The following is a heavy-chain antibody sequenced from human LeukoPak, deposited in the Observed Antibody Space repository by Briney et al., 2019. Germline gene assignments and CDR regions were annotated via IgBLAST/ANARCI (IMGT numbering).Heavy chain of an antibody. CDR2: IWYDGSNE. CDR1: GITFRSSS. V-gene: IGHV3-33*01. J-gene: IGHJ4*02. Sequence: GGSRRLSCVASGITFRSSSMHWVRQAPGKGLEWVAIIWYDGSNENYVDSVQGRFTIFRDNSKNTLYLQMNSLRAEDTAVYYCARNAYGGDIFDYWGQGTLVTVPS. CDR3: ARNAYGGDIFDY. D-gene: IGHD4/OR15-4a*01.